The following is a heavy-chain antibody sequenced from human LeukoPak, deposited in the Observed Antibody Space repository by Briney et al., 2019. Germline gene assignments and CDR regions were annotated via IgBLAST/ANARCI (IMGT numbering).Heavy chain of an antibody. D-gene: IGHD3-3*01. V-gene: IGHV1-2*02. CDR2: INPNSGGT. CDR3: AREGDFWSTYTSYYYYHMDV. Sequence: GASVKVSCKASGYTFTGYYMHWVRQAPGQGPEWMGWINPNSGGTSYAQKFQGRVTMTRDTSISTAYMELSRLRSDDTAVYYCAREGDFWSTYTSYYYYHMDVWGKGTTVTVSS. CDR1: GYTFTGYY. J-gene: IGHJ6*03.